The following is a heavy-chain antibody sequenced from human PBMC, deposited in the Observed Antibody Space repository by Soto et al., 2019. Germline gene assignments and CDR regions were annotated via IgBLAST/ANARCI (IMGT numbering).Heavy chain of an antibody. Sequence: QVQLVQSGAEVKKPGSSVKVSCKASGGTFSCYAISWVRQAPGQGLEWMGGITPSFGTANYAQKFQGRVMITADESTSTAKMKLSRLRVVDTAVNNCAIDKVIAARCVEPRHGMDVWIKGTTITVST. CDR3: AIDKVIAARCVEPRHGMDV. CDR1: GGTFSCYA. V-gene: IGHV1-69*01. D-gene: IGHD6-6*01. J-gene: IGHJ6*04. CDR2: ITPSFGTA.